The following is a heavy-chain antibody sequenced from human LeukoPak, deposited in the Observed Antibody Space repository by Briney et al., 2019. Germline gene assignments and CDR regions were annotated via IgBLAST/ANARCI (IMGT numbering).Heavy chain of an antibody. V-gene: IGHV3-30*02. J-gene: IGHJ4*02. D-gene: IGHD4-11*01. CDR3: AILNDYSNYGFDN. CDR2: IRYDGSNK. CDR1: GFTFSSYW. Sequence: GGSLRLSCAASGFTFSSYWMSWVRQAPGKGLEWVAFIRYDGSNKYYADSVKGRFTISRDNSKNTLYLQMSSLRAEDTAVYYCAILNDYSNYGFDNWGQGTLVTVSS.